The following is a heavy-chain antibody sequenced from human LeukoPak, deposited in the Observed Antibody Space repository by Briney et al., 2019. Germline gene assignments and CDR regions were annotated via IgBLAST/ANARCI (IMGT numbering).Heavy chain of an antibody. D-gene: IGHD2/OR15-2a*01. Sequence: GRSLRLSCAASGFTFSIYGMHWVRQAPGKGLEWVAVIWYDGSNKYYADSVKGRFTISRDNSKNTLYLQMNSLRAEDTAVYYCARDLFPRFSRSMGWFDPWGQGTLVTVSS. J-gene: IGHJ5*02. CDR2: IWYDGSNK. CDR1: GFTFSIYG. CDR3: ARDLFPRFSRSMGWFDP. V-gene: IGHV3-33*01.